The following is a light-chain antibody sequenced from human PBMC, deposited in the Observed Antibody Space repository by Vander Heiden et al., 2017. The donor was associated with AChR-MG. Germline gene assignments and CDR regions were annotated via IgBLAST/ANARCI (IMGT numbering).Light chain of an antibody. CDR3: QQYNHWPAT. J-gene: IGKJ1*01. CDR2: GAS. CDR1: QSASSN. Sequence: EIVMTQSPATLSVSPGARATPPCSASQSASSNIAWYQQKPGQAPRLLIYGASTRATGIPARFSGSGSGTEFTLTISSLQSDSFAVYYCQQYNHWPATFGQGTKVEIK. V-gene: IGKV3-15*01.